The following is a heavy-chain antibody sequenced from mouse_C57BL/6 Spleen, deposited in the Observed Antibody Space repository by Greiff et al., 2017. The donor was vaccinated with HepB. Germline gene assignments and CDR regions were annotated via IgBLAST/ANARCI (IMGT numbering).Heavy chain of an antibody. J-gene: IGHJ4*01. V-gene: IGHV1-42*01. Sequence: VQLQQSGPELVKPGASVKISCKASGYSFTGYYMNWVKQSPEKSLEWIGEINPSTGGTTYNQKFKAKATLTVDKSSSTAYMQLKSLTSEDSAVYYCAREPHYYGSSDYAMDYWGQGTSVTVSS. D-gene: IGHD1-1*01. CDR2: INPSTGGT. CDR3: AREPHYYGSSDYAMDY. CDR1: GYSFTGYY.